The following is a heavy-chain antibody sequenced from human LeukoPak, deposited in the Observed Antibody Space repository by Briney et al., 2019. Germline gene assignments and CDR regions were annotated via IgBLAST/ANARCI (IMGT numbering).Heavy chain of an antibody. Sequence: SETLSLTCTVSGGSISSYYWSWIRRPPGKGLEWIGYIYYSGSTNYNPSLKSRVTISVDTSKNQFSLKLSSVTAADTAVYYCARSIPSDFWSGYQEYYYYYMDVWGKGTTVTVSS. D-gene: IGHD3-3*01. CDR3: ARSIPSDFWSGYQEYYYYYMDV. V-gene: IGHV4-59*01. J-gene: IGHJ6*03. CDR2: IYYSGST. CDR1: GGSISSYY.